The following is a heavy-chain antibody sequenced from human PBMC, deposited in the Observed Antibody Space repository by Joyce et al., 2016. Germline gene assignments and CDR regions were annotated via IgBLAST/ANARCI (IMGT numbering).Heavy chain of an antibody. D-gene: IGHD3-9*01. Sequence: EVQLLESGGGLVQPGGSLRLSCSASGFPFSSFAMTWVRQGPGKGLEWVSAISGSGGSTYYAGSVKGRFTISRDNSKNTLYLQMNSLRAEDTAVYYCAKGLESRYFDWSDYWGQGTLVTVSS. CDR3: AKGLESRYFDWSDY. CDR2: ISGSGGST. CDR1: GFPFSSFA. J-gene: IGHJ4*02. V-gene: IGHV3-23*01.